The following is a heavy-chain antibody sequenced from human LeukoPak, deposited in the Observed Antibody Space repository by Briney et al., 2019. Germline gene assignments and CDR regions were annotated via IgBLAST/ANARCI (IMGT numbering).Heavy chain of an antibody. D-gene: IGHD5-18*01. CDR2: IIGSGGST. J-gene: IGHJ3*02. Sequence: GGSLRLSCAASGFTFSSYAMHWVRQAPGKGLEWVSAIIGSGGSTYYADSVKGRFTISRDNSKNTLYLQMNSLRAEDTAVYYCARATALRFAFDIWGQGTMVTVSS. CDR3: ARATALRFAFDI. V-gene: IGHV3-23*01. CDR1: GFTFSSYA.